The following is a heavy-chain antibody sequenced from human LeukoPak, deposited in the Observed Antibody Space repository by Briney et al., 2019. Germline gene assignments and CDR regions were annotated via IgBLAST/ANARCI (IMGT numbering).Heavy chain of an antibody. V-gene: IGHV4-4*07. J-gene: IGHJ4*02. CDR2: IYTSGST. D-gene: IGHD1-26*01. Sequence: SETLSLTCTVSGGSISSYYWSWIRQPAGKGLEWIGRIYTSGSTNYNPSLKSRVTISVDTSKNQFSLKLSSVTAADTAVYYCARDNRGIVGAKGRYYFDYWGQGTLVTVSS. CDR1: GGSISSYY. CDR3: ARDNRGIVGAKGRYYFDY.